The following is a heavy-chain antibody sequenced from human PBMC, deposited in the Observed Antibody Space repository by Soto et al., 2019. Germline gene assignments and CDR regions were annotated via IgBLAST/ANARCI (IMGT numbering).Heavy chain of an antibody. CDR3: AKDDTSYYDFWSGYRPSDY. V-gene: IGHV3-23*01. Sequence: GGSLRLSCAASGFTFSSYAMSWVRQAPGKGLEWVSAFSGSGGSTYYADSVKGRFTISRDNSKNTLYLQMNSLRAEDTAVYYCAKDDTSYYDFWSGYRPSDYWGQGTLVTVSS. J-gene: IGHJ4*02. CDR2: FSGSGGST. CDR1: GFTFSSYA. D-gene: IGHD3-3*01.